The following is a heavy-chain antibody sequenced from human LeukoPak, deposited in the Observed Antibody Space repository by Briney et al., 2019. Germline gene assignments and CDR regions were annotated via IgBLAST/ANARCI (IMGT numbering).Heavy chain of an antibody. J-gene: IGHJ6*02. CDR1: GFTFGIYA. D-gene: IGHD3-10*01. V-gene: IGHV3-23*01. CDR3: AKARFAPSNYYFYSGMDV. CDR2: ISGTGGST. Sequence: GGSLRLSCAASGFTFGIYAMSWVRQAPGKGLEWVSAISGTGGSTYYADSVKGRFTISRDNSKNTLYLQMNSLRAEDTALYYCAKARFAPSNYYFYSGMDVWGQGTTVTVSS.